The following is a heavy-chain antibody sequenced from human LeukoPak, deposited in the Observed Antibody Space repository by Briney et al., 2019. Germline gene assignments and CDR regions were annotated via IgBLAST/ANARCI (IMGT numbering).Heavy chain of an antibody. CDR3: ARGGDDSGLYFAY. D-gene: IGHD3-22*01. CDR2: INPQSGAT. Sequence: ASVKVSCKASGGTFSSYAISWVRQAPGQGLEWMAWINPQSGATNYAQKFKGRVTTTRDMSISTAYMEVTSLRSDDTAVYYCARGGDDSGLYFAYWGQGTLVTVSS. V-gene: IGHV1-2*02. CDR1: GGTFSSYA. J-gene: IGHJ4*02.